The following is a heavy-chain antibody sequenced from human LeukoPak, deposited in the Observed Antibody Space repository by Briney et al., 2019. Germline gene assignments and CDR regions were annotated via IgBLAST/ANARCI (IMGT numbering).Heavy chain of an antibody. CDR3: ARYDFRSSWYSDY. J-gene: IGHJ4*02. CDR1: GGSFSGYY. CDR2: INHSGST. Sequence: PSETLSLTCAVYGGSFSGYYWSWIRQPPGKGLEWIGEINHSGSTNYNPSLKSRVTISVDTSKNQFSLKLSSVTAADTAVYYCARYDFRSSWYSDYWGQGTLVTVSS. V-gene: IGHV4-34*01. D-gene: IGHD6-13*01.